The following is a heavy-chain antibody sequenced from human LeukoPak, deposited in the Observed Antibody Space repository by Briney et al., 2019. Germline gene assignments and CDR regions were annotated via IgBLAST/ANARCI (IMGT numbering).Heavy chain of an antibody. J-gene: IGHJ6*04. CDR2: ISGSNGNT. CDR1: GYAFGNYG. Sequence: ASVKVSCKASGYAFGNYGISWVRQAPGQGLEWMGWISGSNGNTKYAQSIQGRVTMTRDTSISTAYMELSRLRSDDTAVYYCARAGGGGYSGYEEGRQANYYYYGMDVWGKGTTVTVSS. V-gene: IGHV1-18*04. D-gene: IGHD5-12*01. CDR3: ARAGGGGYSGYEEGRQANYYYYGMDV.